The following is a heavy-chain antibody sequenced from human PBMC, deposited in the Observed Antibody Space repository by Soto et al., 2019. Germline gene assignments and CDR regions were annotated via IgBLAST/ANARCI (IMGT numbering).Heavy chain of an antibody. CDR1: GYTFTSYY. CDR3: ARVLLGYCTNGVCYGEPWFDP. D-gene: IGHD2-8*01. V-gene: IGHV1-46*01. Sequence: ASVKVSCKASGYTFTSYYMNWVRQAPGQGLEWMGIINPSGGSTSYAQKFQGRVTMTRDTSTSTVYMELSSLRSEDTAVYYCARVLLGYCTNGVCYGEPWFDPWGQGTLVTVSS. J-gene: IGHJ5*02. CDR2: INPSGGST.